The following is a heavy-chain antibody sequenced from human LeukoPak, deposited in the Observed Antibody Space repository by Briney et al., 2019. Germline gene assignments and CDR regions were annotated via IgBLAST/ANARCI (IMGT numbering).Heavy chain of an antibody. J-gene: IGHJ4*02. CDR3: ARRAVSSDWHYFDY. Sequence: GESPKISCKGSGYSFTSYWIGWARQMPGKGLEWMGFIYPGDSDTRYSPSFQGQVTFSADKSISTAYLQWNSLKASDTAMYYCARRAVSSDWHYFDYWGQGTLVTVSS. CDR1: GYSFTSYW. CDR2: IYPGDSDT. V-gene: IGHV5-51*01. D-gene: IGHD6-19*01.